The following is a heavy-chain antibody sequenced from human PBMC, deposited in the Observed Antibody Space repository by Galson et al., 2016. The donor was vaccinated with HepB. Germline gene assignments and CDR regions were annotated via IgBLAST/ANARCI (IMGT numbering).Heavy chain of an antibody. D-gene: IGHD2-8*01. V-gene: IGHV1-18*01. CDR1: GYTFNTYG. J-gene: IGHJ5*02. CDR2: ISAYNGNT. CDR3: AMDIFLTTGAGNGFDP. Sequence: SVKVSCKASGYTFNTYGISWVRQAPGQGLEWMGWISAYNGNTNYAQKFQGRVTMTTDTSTNTAYMELRNLRSDDTAIYSCAMDIFLTTGAGNGFDPWGQGTLVTVSS.